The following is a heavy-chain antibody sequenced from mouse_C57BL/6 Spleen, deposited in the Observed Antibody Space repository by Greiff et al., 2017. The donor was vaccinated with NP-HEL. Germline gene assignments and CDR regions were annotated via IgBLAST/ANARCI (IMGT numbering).Heavy chain of an antibody. V-gene: IGHV14-3*01. Sequence: DVQLQQSVAELVRPGASVKLSCTASGFNIKNTYMHWVKQRPEQGLEWIGRIDPANGNTKYAPKFQGKATITADTSSNTAYLQLSSLTSEDTAIYYCARGIYYGYDEGSYYAMDYWGQGTSVTVSS. CDR2: IDPANGNT. CDR1: GFNIKNTY. CDR3: ARGIYYGYDEGSYYAMDY. J-gene: IGHJ4*01. D-gene: IGHD2-2*01.